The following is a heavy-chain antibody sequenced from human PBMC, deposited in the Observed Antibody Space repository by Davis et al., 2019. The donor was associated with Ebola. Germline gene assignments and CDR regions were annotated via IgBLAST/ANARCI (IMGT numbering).Heavy chain of an antibody. CDR3: ARHSGSYLTYYFDY. Sequence: MPSETLSLTCTVSGGSISSYYWGWIRQPPGKGLEWIGSIYYSGSTYYNPSLKSRVTISVDTSKNQFSLKLSSVTAADTAVYYCARHSGSYLTYYFDYWGQGTLVTVSS. J-gene: IGHJ4*02. V-gene: IGHV4-39*01. CDR1: GGSISSYY. CDR2: IYYSGST. D-gene: IGHD1-26*01.